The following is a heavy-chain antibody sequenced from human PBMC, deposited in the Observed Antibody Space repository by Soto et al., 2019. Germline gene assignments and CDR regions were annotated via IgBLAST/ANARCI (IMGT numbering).Heavy chain of an antibody. J-gene: IGHJ6*03. CDR2: TYYRSKWYN. V-gene: IGHV6-1*01. CDR3: ARDRLEPSRGYYYYMEV. Sequence: PSQTLSLTCAISGDSVSSNSAAWNWIRQSPSRGLEWLGRTYYRSKWYNDYAVSVKSRITINPDTSKNQFSLQLNSVTPEDTAVYYCARDRLEPSRGYYYYMEVWGKGTTVTVSS. CDR1: GDSVSSNSAA. D-gene: IGHD1-1*01.